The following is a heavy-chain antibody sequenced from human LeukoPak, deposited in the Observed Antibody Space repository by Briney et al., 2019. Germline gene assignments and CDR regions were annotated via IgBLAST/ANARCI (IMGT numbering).Heavy chain of an antibody. Sequence: SETLSLTCAVYGGSFSGYYWSWIRQPPGKGLEWIGEINYSGSTNYNPSLKSRVTISVDTSKNQFSLKLSSVTAADTAVYYCARGRRGFITIIVAAYYFDYWGQGTLLTVSS. CDR1: GGSFSGYY. CDR2: INYSGST. D-gene: IGHD3-22*01. CDR3: ARGRRGFITIIVAAYYFDY. V-gene: IGHV4-34*01. J-gene: IGHJ4*02.